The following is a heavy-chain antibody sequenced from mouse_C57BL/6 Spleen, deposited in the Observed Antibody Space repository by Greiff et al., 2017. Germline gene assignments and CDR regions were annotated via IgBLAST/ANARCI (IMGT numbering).Heavy chain of an antibody. V-gene: IGHV5-12*01. CDR3: ARHGSNYVFMDY. Sequence: DVHLVESGGGLVQPGGSLKLSCAASGFTFSDYYMYWVRQTPEKRLEWVAYISNGGGSTYYPDTVKGRFTISRDNAKNTLYLQMSRLKSEDTAMYYCARHGSNYVFMDYWGQGTSVTVSS. CDR2: ISNGGGST. CDR1: GFTFSDYY. J-gene: IGHJ4*01. D-gene: IGHD2-5*01.